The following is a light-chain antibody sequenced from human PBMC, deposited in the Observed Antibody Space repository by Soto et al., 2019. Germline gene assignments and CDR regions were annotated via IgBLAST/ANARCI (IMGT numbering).Light chain of an antibody. V-gene: IGKV3-20*01. J-gene: IGKJ1*01. CDR2: GAS. Sequence: EIVLTQSPGTLSLSPGERATLSCTARQSVNSNYLAWYQQKPGQAPRLLLEGASSRATGIPEKFSGSGSGTAFTLTISRLKPDYSAVYQCQHYCSSLRTFGQGTKVEIK. CDR1: QSVNSNY. CDR3: QHYCSSLRT.